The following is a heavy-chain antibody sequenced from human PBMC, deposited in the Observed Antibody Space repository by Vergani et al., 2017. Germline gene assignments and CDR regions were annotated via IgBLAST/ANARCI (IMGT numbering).Heavy chain of an antibody. D-gene: IGHD5-24*01. J-gene: IGHJ4*02. CDR3: ARVEMASIGTD. Sequence: QVQMQESGPGLVKPSETLSLTCAVSGYSISSGSYWCWIRQPPGKGLEWIGSIYHSGSTYYSPSLKSRVTMSVDTSKNQFSLKMRSVTAADTAVYYCARVEMASIGTDWGQGTLVTVSS. V-gene: IGHV4-38-2*01. CDR1: GYSISSGSY. CDR2: IYHSGST.